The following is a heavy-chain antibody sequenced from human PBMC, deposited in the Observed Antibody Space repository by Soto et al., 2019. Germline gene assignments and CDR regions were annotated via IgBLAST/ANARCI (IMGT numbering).Heavy chain of an antibody. CDR1: GFTFSSYA. V-gene: IGHV3-23*01. Sequence: GGSLRLSCVASGFTFSSYAMSWVRQAPGKGLEWVSGISGSGGRTYYADSVKGRFTISRDNSKNTLYLQMNSLRAEDTAVYYCAKESYYDSSGAYYFDYWGQGTLVTVSS. CDR2: ISGSGGRT. J-gene: IGHJ4*02. CDR3: AKESYYDSSGAYYFDY. D-gene: IGHD3-22*01.